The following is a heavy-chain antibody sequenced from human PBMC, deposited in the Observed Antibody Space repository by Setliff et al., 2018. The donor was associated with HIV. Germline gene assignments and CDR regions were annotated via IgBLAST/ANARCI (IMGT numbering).Heavy chain of an antibody. J-gene: IGHJ4*02. CDR1: GASMRDYY. D-gene: IGHD3-3*01. V-gene: IGHV4-59*08. CDR2: IFHTGSA. Sequence: PSETLSLTCTVSGASMRDYYWTWIRQSPGKGLEWIGPIFHTGSATYNPSLRSRLTMSIDTSSGQFSLRLTSLTAADAAVYYCARQVSIPGVAVTPLDYWGQGSLVTVS. CDR3: ARQVSIPGVAVTPLDY.